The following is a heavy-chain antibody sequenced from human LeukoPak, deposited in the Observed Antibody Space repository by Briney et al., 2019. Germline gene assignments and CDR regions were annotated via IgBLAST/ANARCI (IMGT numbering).Heavy chain of an antibody. CDR3: AFINYYDSSGYYPPYAFDI. D-gene: IGHD3-22*01. J-gene: IGHJ3*02. CDR1: GFTFRSYW. CDR2: IWYDGSNK. Sequence: GGSLRLSCAASGFTFRSYWMSWVRQAPGKGLEWVAVIWYDGSNKYYADSVKGRFTISRDNSKNTLYLQMNSLRAEDTAVYYCAFINYYDSSGYYPPYAFDIWGQGTMVTVSS. V-gene: IGHV3-33*08.